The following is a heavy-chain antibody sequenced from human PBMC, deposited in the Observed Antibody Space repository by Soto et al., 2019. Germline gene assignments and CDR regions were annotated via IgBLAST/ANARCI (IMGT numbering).Heavy chain of an antibody. V-gene: IGHV3-30*18. CDR1: GFTFSSYG. J-gene: IGHJ3*02. CDR3: AKDSADAFDI. Sequence: QVQLVESGGGVVQPGRSLRLSCAASGFTFSSYGMHWVRQAPGKGLEWVAVISYDGSNKYYADSVKGRFTISRDNSKNTLYLQMNSRRAEDTAVYYCAKDSADAFDIWGQGTMVTVSS. CDR2: ISYDGSNK.